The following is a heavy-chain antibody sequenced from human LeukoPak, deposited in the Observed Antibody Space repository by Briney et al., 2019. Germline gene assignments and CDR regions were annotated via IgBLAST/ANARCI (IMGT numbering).Heavy chain of an antibody. Sequence: PGGSLRLSCAASGFTSSSYAMSWVRQAPGKGLEWVSAISGSGGSTYYADSVKGRFTISRDNSKNTLYLQMNSLRAEDTAVYYCAKVLTGYRDAFDIWGQGTMVTVSS. D-gene: IGHD3-9*01. J-gene: IGHJ3*02. CDR3: AKVLTGYRDAFDI. V-gene: IGHV3-23*01. CDR1: GFTSSSYA. CDR2: ISGSGGST.